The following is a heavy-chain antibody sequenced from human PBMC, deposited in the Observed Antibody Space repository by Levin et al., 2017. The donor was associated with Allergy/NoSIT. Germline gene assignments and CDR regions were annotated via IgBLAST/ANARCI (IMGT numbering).Heavy chain of an antibody. CDR1: GGSISSGGYY. D-gene: IGHD1-1*01. Sequence: SQTLSLTCSVSGGSISSGGYYWNWVRQRPGEGLEWVGFLSHTGRPSYNPSLNSRVFIAADTSANQISLKVTSVTDADTAVYYCARSRTGPGDNWGQGILVTVSS. CDR2: LSHTGRP. J-gene: IGHJ4*02. CDR3: ARSRTGPGDN. V-gene: IGHV4-31*03.